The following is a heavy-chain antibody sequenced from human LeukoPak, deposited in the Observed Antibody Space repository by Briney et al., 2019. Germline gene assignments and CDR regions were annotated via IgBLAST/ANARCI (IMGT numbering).Heavy chain of an antibody. J-gene: IGHJ4*02. V-gene: IGHV3-74*01. D-gene: IGHD4-17*01. CDR3: AKDDGDYAKGYYFDY. Sequence: GGSLRLSCAASGFTFRDYWMHWVRQAPGKGLVWVSRLHSDGSSTTYADSVKGRFTISRDDSKNTLYLQMNSLRAEDTAVYYCAKDDGDYAKGYYFDYWGQGTLVTVSS. CDR2: LHSDGSST. CDR1: GFTFRDYW.